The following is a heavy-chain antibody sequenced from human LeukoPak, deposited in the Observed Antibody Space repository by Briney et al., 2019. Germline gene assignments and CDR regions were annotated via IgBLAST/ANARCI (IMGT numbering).Heavy chain of an antibody. V-gene: IGHV3-48*03. CDR1: GFTFSSYE. D-gene: IGHD2-2*01. Sequence: PGGPLRLSCAASGFTFSSYEMNWVRQAPGKGLEWVSYISSSGSTIYYADSVKGRFTISRDNAKNSLYLQMNSLRAEDTAVYYCARQQIVVGDFDYWGQGTLVTVSS. J-gene: IGHJ4*02. CDR2: ISSSGSTI. CDR3: ARQQIVVGDFDY.